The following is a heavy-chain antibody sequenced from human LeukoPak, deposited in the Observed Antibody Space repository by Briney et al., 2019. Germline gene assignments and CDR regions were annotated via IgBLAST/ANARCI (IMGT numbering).Heavy chain of an antibody. CDR2: ISWNSGSI. D-gene: IGHD6-13*01. V-gene: IGHV3-9*01. CDR3: AKGPVVAAAGPYYFDY. J-gene: IGHJ4*02. CDR1: GFTFDDYA. Sequence: PGRSLRLSCAASGFTFDDYAMHWVRQAPGKGLEWVSGISWNSGSIGYADSVKGRFTISRDNAKNSLYLQMNSLRAEDTALYYCAKGPVVAAAGPYYFDYWGQGTLVTVSS.